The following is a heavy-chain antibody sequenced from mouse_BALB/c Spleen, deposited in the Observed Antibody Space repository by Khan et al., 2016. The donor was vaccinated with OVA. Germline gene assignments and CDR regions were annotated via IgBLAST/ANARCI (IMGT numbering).Heavy chain of an antibody. D-gene: IGHD1-1*02. CDR1: GFTFSSFA. Sequence: EVELVESGGGVVKPGGSLKLSCSASGFTFSSFAMSWVRQTPKKRLEWVATISTGGHYTFYADSVKGRFTISSDNARNTLYLQMSSLRSEDTAMXYCARSVVDYYAMDYWGQGTSVTVSS. CDR2: ISTGGHYT. CDR3: ARSVVDYYAMDY. V-gene: IGHV5-9-3*01. J-gene: IGHJ4*01.